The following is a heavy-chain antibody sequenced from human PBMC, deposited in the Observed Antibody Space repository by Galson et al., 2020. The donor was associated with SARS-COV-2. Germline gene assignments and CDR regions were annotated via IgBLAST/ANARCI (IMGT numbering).Heavy chain of an antibody. CDR2: IFSAGSA. D-gene: IGHD2-21*01. CDR3: ARGGWGGDFIDY. J-gene: IGHJ4*02. Sequence: SETLSLTCSVSGGSISSGGYQWCWIRQPPGKGLEWIGYIFSAGSAYYNPSLKSQITISVDTSKNRFSLNLNSVTAADTAVYFCARGGWGGDFIDYWGQGALVTVFS. V-gene: IGHV4-30-4*08. CDR1: GGSISSGGYQ.